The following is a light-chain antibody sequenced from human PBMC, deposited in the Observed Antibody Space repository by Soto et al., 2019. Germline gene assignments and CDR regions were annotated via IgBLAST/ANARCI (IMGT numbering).Light chain of an antibody. Sequence: QSALTQPASVSGSPGQSITISCTGTSSDVGGYNYVSWYQQHPDKAPKLMIYDVSRRPSGVSDRFSGSKSGSTASLTISGLQAEDEADYYCSSYSSTTHVVFGGGTKLT. CDR1: SSDVGGYNY. CDR3: SSYSSTTHVV. J-gene: IGLJ2*01. V-gene: IGLV2-14*03. CDR2: DVS.